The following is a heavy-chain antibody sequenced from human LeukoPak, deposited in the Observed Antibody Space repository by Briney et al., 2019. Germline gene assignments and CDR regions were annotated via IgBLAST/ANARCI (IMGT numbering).Heavy chain of an antibody. CDR3: ARDGSSSWYGGYFQH. V-gene: IGHV3-11*05. Sequence: GGSLRLSCAASGFTFSDYYMSWIRQAPGKGLEWVSYISRSSRYTNYADSVKGRLTISRDNAKNSLDLQMNSLRAEDTDVYYCARDGSSSWYGGYFQHWGQGTLVTVSS. J-gene: IGHJ1*01. CDR2: ISRSSRYT. D-gene: IGHD6-13*01. CDR1: GFTFSDYY.